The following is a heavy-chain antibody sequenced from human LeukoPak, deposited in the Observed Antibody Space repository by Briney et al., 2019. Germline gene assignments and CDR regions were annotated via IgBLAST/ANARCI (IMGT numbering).Heavy chain of an antibody. CDR2: ISYDGSNK. V-gene: IGHV3-30*04. J-gene: IGHJ4*02. CDR1: GFTFSSYA. CDR3: ARGRGGY. Sequence: PGGSLRLSCAASGFTFSSYAMHWVRQAPGKGLEWVAVISYDGSNKYYADSVKGRFTISRDSSKNTLYLQMNSLRAEDTAVYYCARGRGGYWGQGTLVTVSS. D-gene: IGHD2-15*01.